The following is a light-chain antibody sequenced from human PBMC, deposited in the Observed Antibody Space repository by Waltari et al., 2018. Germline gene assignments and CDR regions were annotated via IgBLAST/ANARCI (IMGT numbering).Light chain of an antibody. CDR3: QQRDSWPLT. Sequence: IMTTQSPGPLSLSPGERATLSCRASQSISRYLAWYQQKAGQAPRLLIYGASNRATGIPARFSGSGSGTDFTLTISSLEPEDFAVYFCQQRDSWPLTFGGGTKVEIK. CDR1: QSISRY. V-gene: IGKV3-11*01. CDR2: GAS. J-gene: IGKJ4*01.